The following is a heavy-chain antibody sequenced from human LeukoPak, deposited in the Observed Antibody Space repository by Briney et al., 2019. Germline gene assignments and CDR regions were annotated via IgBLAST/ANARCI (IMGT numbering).Heavy chain of an antibody. D-gene: IGHD6-19*01. CDR2: MNPNSGNT. Sequence: ASVKVSCKASGYTFTSYDINWVRQATGQGLEWMGWMNPNSGNTNYAQKLQGRVTMTTDTSTSTAYMELRSLRSDDTAVYYCARDPTGYSSGWRPSAIDYWGQGTLVTVSS. CDR1: GYTFTSYD. V-gene: IGHV1-18*01. J-gene: IGHJ4*02. CDR3: ARDPTGYSSGWRPSAIDY.